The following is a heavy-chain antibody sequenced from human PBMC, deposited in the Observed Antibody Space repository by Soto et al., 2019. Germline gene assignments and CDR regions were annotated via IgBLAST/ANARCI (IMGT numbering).Heavy chain of an antibody. CDR1: GDSVSSSTAA. CDR3: ARESAGTYYFDY. D-gene: IGHD6-19*01. CDR2: AYYRSRWYN. J-gene: IGHJ4*02. Sequence: PSQPLSLTCAISGDSVSSSTAAWNWIRQSPSRGLEWLGRAYYRSRWYNDYAVSVKSRITINPDTAKNQISLQVNSVAPEDTAVYYCARESAGTYYFDYWGQGTMVTVSS. V-gene: IGHV6-1*01.